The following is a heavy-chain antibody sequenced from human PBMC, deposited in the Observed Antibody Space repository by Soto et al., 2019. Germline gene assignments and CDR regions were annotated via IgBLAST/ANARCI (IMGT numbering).Heavy chain of an antibody. Sequence: GWSLRLSCAASGFTFSIHWMHWVRQVPGEGLVWVSSINNDGSRTWYADSVRGRIAMSRDNARNLVYLQMNSLRAEDTAVYDCGTTLDYGGQGALVTVS. CDR2: INNDGSRT. D-gene: IGHD1-1*01. V-gene: IGHV3-74*01. CDR3: GTTLDY. CDR1: GFTFSIHW. J-gene: IGHJ4*02.